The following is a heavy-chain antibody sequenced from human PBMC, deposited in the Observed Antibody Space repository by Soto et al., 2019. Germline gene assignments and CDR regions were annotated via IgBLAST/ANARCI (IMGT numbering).Heavy chain of an antibody. J-gene: IGHJ5*02. CDR2: IYSGGTT. Sequence: GGSLRLSCAASGFTVSRDDMSWVRQAPGKGLEWVSVIYSGGTTYYADSVKGRFTISRDNSKNTLYLQMNSLRAEDTAVYYCARNGDSSDYRGWFDPWGQGT. D-gene: IGHD3-22*01. CDR3: ARNGDSSDYRGWFDP. CDR1: GFTVSRDD. V-gene: IGHV3-66*01.